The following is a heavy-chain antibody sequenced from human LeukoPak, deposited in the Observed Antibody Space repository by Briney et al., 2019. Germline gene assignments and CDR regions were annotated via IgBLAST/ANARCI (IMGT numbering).Heavy chain of an antibody. CDR1: GGSISSGSYH. CDR2: IYTSGST. Sequence: PSQTLSLTCTVSGGSISSGSYHWIWIRQPAGKGLEWIGHIYTSGSTNYNPSLRSRVTISVDTSKNQFSLKLNSVTAADTAVYYCAQSDVGYGRIDYWGQGALVTVSS. D-gene: IGHD5-12*01. V-gene: IGHV4-61*09. J-gene: IGHJ4*02. CDR3: AQSDVGYGRIDY.